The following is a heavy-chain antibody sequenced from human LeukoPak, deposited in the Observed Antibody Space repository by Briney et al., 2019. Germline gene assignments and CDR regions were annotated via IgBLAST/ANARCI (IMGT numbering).Heavy chain of an antibody. CDR2: ISWNSGSI. Sequence: GGSLRLSCAASGFTFDDYAMHWVRQAPGKGLEWVSGISWNSGSIGYAYSVKGRFTIYRDNAKNSLYLQMNSLRAEDTALYYCASFVDSGSYYGAFDIWGQGTMVTVSS. V-gene: IGHV3-9*01. D-gene: IGHD1-26*01. CDR1: GFTFDDYA. CDR3: ASFVDSGSYYGAFDI. J-gene: IGHJ3*02.